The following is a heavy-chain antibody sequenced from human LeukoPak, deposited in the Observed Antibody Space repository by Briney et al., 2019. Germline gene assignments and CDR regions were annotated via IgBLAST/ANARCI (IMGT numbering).Heavy chain of an antibody. V-gene: IGHV4-59*11. CDR3: ATLKRGRVFGYVSF. J-gene: IGHJ4*02. CDR2: LRDTEST. D-gene: IGHD5-18*01. CDR1: GASISTHY. Sequence: SQTLSLTCTASGASISTHYWSWLRQPPGKELEWLAYLRDTESTNNNPSLKSRVPFSAATSKNQFSLRLTSVTAAATPFYYGATLKRGRVFGYVSFWGQGRLVTVSS.